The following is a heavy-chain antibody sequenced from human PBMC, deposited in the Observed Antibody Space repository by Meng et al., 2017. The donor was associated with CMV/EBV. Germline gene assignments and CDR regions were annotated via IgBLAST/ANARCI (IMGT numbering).Heavy chain of an antibody. D-gene: IGHD1-1*01. CDR3: AKFGTTGTTGVDY. V-gene: IGHV3-38-3*01. Sequence: GGSLRLSCAASGFTVSSNEMSWVRQAPGKGLEWVSSISGGSTYYADSRKGRFTISRDNSKNTLHLQMNSLRAEDTAVYYCAKFGTTGTTGVDYWGQGTLVTVSS. CDR1: GFTVSSNE. CDR2: ISGGST. J-gene: IGHJ4*02.